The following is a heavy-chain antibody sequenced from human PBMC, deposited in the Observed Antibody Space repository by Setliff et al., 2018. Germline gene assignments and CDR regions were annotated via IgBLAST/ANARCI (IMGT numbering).Heavy chain of an antibody. V-gene: IGHV4-61*09. Sequence: PSETLSLTCTVSGGSISSGSHYWTWIRQPTGKRLEWIGHIDPSGDTNYSPSLKSRVTISVDTSKNQFSLKLSSVTAADTAVYYCARWRVRDSGYYPRLSYMDVWGKGTTVTVSS. D-gene: IGHD3-22*01. CDR1: GGSISSGSHY. J-gene: IGHJ6*03. CDR2: IDPSGDT. CDR3: ARWRVRDSGYYPRLSYMDV.